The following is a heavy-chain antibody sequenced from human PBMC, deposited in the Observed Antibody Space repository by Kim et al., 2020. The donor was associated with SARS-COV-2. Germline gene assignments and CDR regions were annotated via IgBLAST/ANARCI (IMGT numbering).Heavy chain of an antibody. V-gene: IGHV3-48*03. CDR1: GFTFSSYE. J-gene: IGHJ4*02. CDR2: ISSSGSTI. CDR3: AREVNDGDYPDY. Sequence: GGSLRLSCAASGFTFSSYEMNWVRQAPGKGLEWVSYISSSGSTIYYADSVKGRFTISRDNAKNSLYLQMNSLRAEDTAVYYCAREVNDGDYPDYWGQGTLVTVSS. D-gene: IGHD4-17*01.